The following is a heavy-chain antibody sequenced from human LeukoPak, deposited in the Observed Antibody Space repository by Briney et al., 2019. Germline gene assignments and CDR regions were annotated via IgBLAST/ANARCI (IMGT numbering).Heavy chain of an antibody. CDR3: ARESFAARWD. CDR1: EFTFFTYS. Sequence: GGSLRLSCAASEFTFFTYSMSWVRQAPGKGLEWVANIKQDGSEKYYVDSVKGRFTISRDNAKNSLYLQMNSLRAEDTAVYYCARESFAARWDWGQGTLVTVSS. D-gene: IGHD6-6*01. J-gene: IGHJ4*02. CDR2: IKQDGSEK. V-gene: IGHV3-7*01.